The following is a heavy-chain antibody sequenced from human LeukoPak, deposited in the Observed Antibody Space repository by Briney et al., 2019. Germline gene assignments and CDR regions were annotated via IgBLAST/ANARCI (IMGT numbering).Heavy chain of an antibody. V-gene: IGHV3-23*01. CDR1: GFTFSSYA. J-gene: IGHJ3*02. D-gene: IGHD5-18*01. CDR2: ISGSGGST. CDR3: AKRYSYGYRAFDI. Sequence: GGSLRLSCAASGFTFSSYAMSWVRQAPGKGLEWVSVISGSGGSTYYADSVKGRFTISRDNSKNTLYLQMNSLRAEDTAVYYCAKRYSYGYRAFDIWGQGTMVTVSS.